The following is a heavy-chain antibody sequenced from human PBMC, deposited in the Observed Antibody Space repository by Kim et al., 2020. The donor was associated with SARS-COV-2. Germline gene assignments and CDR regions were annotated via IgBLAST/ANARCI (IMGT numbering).Heavy chain of an antibody. D-gene: IGHD3-10*01. V-gene: IGHV4-59*13. CDR3: ARGGIVRGVLHY. CDR2: IYKSVTT. CDR1: GDSIYNNY. J-gene: IGHJ4*02. Sequence: SETLSLTCAVSGDSIYNNYWSWIRESPGKGLEWIGYIYKSVTTKSETTTYNPSLESRVTMSEDTSKNQVSLKLTSVTAADTAIYYCARGGIVRGVLHYWGQGTLVTVSS.